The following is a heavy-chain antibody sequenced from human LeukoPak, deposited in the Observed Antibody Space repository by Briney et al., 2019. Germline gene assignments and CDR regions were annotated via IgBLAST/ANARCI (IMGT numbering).Heavy chain of an antibody. CDR1: GYTYYYYD. D-gene: IGHD3-10*01. CDR2: INWNGGST. Sequence: LRLYCAASGYTYYYYDVIRVRQAPGKGLECVSGINWNGGSTCYADSVKGRFTISRDNAKNYLYMQMNSLRAEDTALYHCARVGRLWFGELLHEGVDYWGQGTLVTVSS. CDR3: ARVGRLWFGELLHEGVDY. V-gene: IGHV3-20*01. J-gene: IGHJ4*02.